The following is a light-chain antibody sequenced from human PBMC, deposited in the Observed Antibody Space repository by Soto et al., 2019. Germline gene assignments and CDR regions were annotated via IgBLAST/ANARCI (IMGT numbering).Light chain of an antibody. CDR3: RSYTSSSGVV. J-gene: IGLJ2*01. V-gene: IGLV2-14*01. CDR1: SSDVGGYNY. Sequence: QSALTQPASVSGSPGQSITISCTGTSSDVGGYNYVSWYQQHPGKPPKLMIYEVSNRPSGVSNRFSGSKSGNTASLTISGLPADDEADYYCRSYTSSSGVVFGGGTKLTVL. CDR2: EVS.